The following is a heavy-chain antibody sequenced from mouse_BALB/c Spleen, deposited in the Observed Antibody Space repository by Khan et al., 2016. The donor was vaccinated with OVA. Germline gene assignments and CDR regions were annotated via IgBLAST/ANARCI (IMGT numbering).Heavy chain of an antibody. CDR3: ARAGYGGFAY. D-gene: IGHD3-2*02. J-gene: IGHJ3*01. CDR2: IYPGSGYT. Sequence: QVRLQQSGPELVKPGASVRMSCNASGYTFTDFLISWVKQRAGQGLEWIGEIYPGSGYTYYNEKFKGKATLTSDRSSNTAYMELSSLTSADSAVYCCARAGYGGFAYWGQGTRVTVSA. V-gene: IGHV1-81*01. CDR1: GYTFTDFL.